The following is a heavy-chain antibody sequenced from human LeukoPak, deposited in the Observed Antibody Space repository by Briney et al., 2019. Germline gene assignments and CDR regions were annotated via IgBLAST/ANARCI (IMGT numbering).Heavy chain of an antibody. CDR2: ISGSGGST. D-gene: IGHD6-13*01. J-gene: IGHJ4*02. V-gene: IGHV3-23*01. CDR1: GFTFSGYA. Sequence: PGGSLRLSCAASGFTFSGYAMSWVRQAPGKGLEWVSAISGSGGSTYYADSVKGRFTISRDNSKNTLYLQMNSLRAEDTAVYYCAKDTRRSYYSSSCLDYWGQGTLVTVSS. CDR3: AKDTRRSYYSSSCLDY.